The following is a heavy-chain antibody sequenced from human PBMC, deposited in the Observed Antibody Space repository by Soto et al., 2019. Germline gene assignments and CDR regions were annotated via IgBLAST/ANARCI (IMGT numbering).Heavy chain of an antibody. CDR2: IYYSGST. CDR1: GCPITSYY. Sequence: SETLSLTYLVCGCPITSYYGSWIRQPPGKGLEWIGYIYYSGSTNYNPSLKSRVTISVDTSKNQFSLKLSSVTAADTAVYYCARARGFGELGYYYGMDVWGQGTTVT. J-gene: IGHJ6*02. V-gene: IGHV4-59*13. D-gene: IGHD3-10*01. CDR3: ARARGFGELGYYYGMDV.